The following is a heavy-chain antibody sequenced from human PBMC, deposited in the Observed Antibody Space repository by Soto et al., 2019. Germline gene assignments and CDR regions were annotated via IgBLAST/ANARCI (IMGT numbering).Heavy chain of an antibody. D-gene: IGHD6-13*01. V-gene: IGHV1-2*02. CDR1: GYTFTGYY. CDR2: INPNSGGT. CDR3: ARPMGIAAAGDY. Sequence: VASVKVSCKASGYTFTGYYMHWVRQAPGQGLEWMGWINPNSGGTNYAQKFQGRVTMTRDTSISTAYMELSRLRSDDTAVYYCARPMGIAAAGDYWGQGTLVTVYS. J-gene: IGHJ4*02.